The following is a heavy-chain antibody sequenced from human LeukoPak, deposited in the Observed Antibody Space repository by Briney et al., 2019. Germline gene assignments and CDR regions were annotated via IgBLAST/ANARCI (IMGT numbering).Heavy chain of an antibody. J-gene: IGHJ4*02. V-gene: IGHV3-53*01. CDR2: IYSGGST. Sequence: GGSLRLSCAASGFTVSSNYMSWVRQAPGKGLEWVSVIYSGGSTYYADSVKGRFTISRDNSKNTLYLQMNSLRAEDTAVYYCARGAPGIAVAGTDFCYFDYWGQGTLVTVSS. D-gene: IGHD6-19*01. CDR1: GFTVSSNY. CDR3: ARGAPGIAVAGTDFCYFDY.